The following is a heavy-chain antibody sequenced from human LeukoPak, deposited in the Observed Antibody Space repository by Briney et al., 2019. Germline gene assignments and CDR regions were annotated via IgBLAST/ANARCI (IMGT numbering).Heavy chain of an antibody. CDR2: INHSGST. CDR1: GGSFSGYY. Sequence: PSETLSLTCAVYGGSFSGYYWSWIRQPPGKGLEWIGEINHSGSTNYNPSLKSRVTISVDTSKNQFSLKLSSVTAADTAVYYCARLKDLINWFDPWGQGTLVTVSS. CDR3: ARLKDLINWFDP. D-gene: IGHD2/OR15-2a*01. V-gene: IGHV4-34*01. J-gene: IGHJ5*02.